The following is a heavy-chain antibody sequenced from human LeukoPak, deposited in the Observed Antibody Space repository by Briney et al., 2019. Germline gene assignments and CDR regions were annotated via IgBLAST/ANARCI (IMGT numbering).Heavy chain of an antibody. CDR2: IYYSGST. CDR1: GGSISSGPYY. D-gene: IGHD3-10*01. Sequence: SETLSLTCTVSGGSISSGPYYWGWFRQPRGKGLEWIGNIYYSGSTYYNPSLKSRVTISLDMPKNLFSLKLSSVTAADTAVYYCARDSPSGSCHHFDYWGQGTLVTVSS. V-gene: IGHV4-39*07. CDR3: ARDSPSGSCHHFDY. J-gene: IGHJ4*02.